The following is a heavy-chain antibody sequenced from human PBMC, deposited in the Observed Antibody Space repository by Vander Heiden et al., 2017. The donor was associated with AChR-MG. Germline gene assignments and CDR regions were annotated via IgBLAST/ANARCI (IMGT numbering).Heavy chain of an antibody. CDR2: IYYSGST. J-gene: IGHJ4*02. V-gene: IGHV4-39*01. CDR1: GGSISSSSYY. Sequence: QLQLQESGPGLVKPSETLSLTCTVSGGSISSSSYYWGWIRQPPGKGLEWIGSIYYSGSTYYNPSLKSRVTISVDTSKNQFSLKLSSVTAADTAVYYCGRTLYIYGPYYFDYWGQGTLVTVSS. CDR3: GRTLYIYGPYYFDY. D-gene: IGHD5-18*01.